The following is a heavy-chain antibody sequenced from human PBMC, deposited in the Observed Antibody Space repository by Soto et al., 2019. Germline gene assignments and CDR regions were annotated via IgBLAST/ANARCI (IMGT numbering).Heavy chain of an antibody. Sequence: GGSLRLSCAASGFTFSSYAMHWVRQAPGKGLEWVAVISYDGSNKYYADSVKGRFTISRDNSKNTLYLQMNSLRAEDTAVYYCARDRRVGNYYCYGMDVWGQGTTVTVSS. CDR3: ARDRRVGNYYCYGMDV. V-gene: IGHV3-30-3*01. CDR2: ISYDGSNK. J-gene: IGHJ6*02. CDR1: GFTFSSYA.